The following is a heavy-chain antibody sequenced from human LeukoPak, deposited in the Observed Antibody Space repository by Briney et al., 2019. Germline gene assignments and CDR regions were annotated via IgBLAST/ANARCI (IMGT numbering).Heavy chain of an antibody. J-gene: IGHJ4*02. V-gene: IGHV3-13*01. CDR3: ARGGFYSDRWYYFDF. Sequence: PGGSLRLSCSASGFTFSSYDIHWVRQATGKRLEWVSGITTAGDTYYPDSVKGRFTISRENARNSVYLQMNSLKAEDTALYYCARGGFYSDRWYYFDFWGQGSLVTVSS. D-gene: IGHD4-17*01. CDR2: ITTAGDT. CDR1: GFTFSSYD.